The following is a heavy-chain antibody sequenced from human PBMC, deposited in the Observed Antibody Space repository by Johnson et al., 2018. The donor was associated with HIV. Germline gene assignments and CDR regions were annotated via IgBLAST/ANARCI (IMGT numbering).Heavy chain of an antibody. CDR1: GFTFSSYA. CDR3: AKDVGMGATYINVRCAFDI. J-gene: IGHJ3*02. V-gene: IGHV3-30*04. D-gene: IGHD1-26*01. Sequence: QVQLVESGGGLVQPGGSLRLSCAASGFTFSSYAMHWVRQAPGKGLEWVAVISYDGSNKYYADSVKVRFTISRDNSKNTLYLQMNSLRAEETAVYYCAKDVGMGATYINVRCAFDIWGQGTMVTVSS. CDR2: ISYDGSNK.